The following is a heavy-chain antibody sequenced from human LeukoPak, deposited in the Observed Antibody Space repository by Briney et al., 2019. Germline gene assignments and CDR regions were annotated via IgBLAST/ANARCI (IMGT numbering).Heavy chain of an antibody. V-gene: IGHV4-34*01. D-gene: IGHD1-1*01. Sequence: SETLSLTCAVYGGSFSGYYWSWIRQPPGKGLEWIGEINHSGSTNYNPSLKSRVTISVDTSKNQFSLKLSSVTAADTAVYYCARGGRTSASWSYWGQGTLVTVSS. CDR1: GGSFSGYY. CDR2: INHSGST. J-gene: IGHJ4*02. CDR3: ARGGRTSASWSY.